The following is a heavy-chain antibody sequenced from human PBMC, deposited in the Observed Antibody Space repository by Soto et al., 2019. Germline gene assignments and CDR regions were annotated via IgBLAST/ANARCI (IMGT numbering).Heavy chain of an antibody. CDR1: GFPFSSYA. D-gene: IGHD2-15*01. CDR2: ISGSGGSA. V-gene: IGHV3-64*04. CDR3: AKCNGGSAYSALDY. J-gene: IGHJ4*02. Sequence: PGGSLRLSCSASGFPFSSYAMHWVRQAPGKGLEYVSAISGSGGSAYYANSVKGRFTISRDNSKNTLYLQMNSLKAEDTAVYYCAKCNGGSAYSALDYWGQETLVTVSS.